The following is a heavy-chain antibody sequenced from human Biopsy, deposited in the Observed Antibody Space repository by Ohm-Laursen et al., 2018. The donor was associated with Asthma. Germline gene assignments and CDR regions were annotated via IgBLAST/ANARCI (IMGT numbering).Heavy chain of an antibody. CDR2: GFWSGST. D-gene: IGHD4-17*01. CDR1: GGYTDSSDHH. Sequence: SQTLSLTCRASGGYTDSSDHHWAWIRQAPGKGLEWIGFGFWSGSTHYSRSLERRVSISIDTATNEFSMKMWSVTPADTAVYFCARVVSYGDIYFGIDVWGPGNTVVVS. V-gene: IGHV4-30-4*01. J-gene: IGHJ6*02. CDR3: ARVVSYGDIYFGIDV.